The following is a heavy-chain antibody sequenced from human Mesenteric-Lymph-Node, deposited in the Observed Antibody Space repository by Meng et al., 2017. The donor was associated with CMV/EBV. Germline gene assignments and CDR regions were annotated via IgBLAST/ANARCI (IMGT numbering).Heavy chain of an antibody. CDR1: GFTFNDYA. CDR3: AKGITATGWKYYFDH. D-gene: IGHD1-14*01. CDR2: SRSREFSGTT. J-gene: IGHJ4*02. V-gene: IGHV3-49*04. Sequence: GESLKISCTTSGFTFNDYALAWVRQAPGKGLELVGFSRSREFSGTTEYAASVKDRFFISRDSSRNILYLQMDGLQTDDTAVYFCAKGITATGWKYYFDHWGRGTLVTVSS.